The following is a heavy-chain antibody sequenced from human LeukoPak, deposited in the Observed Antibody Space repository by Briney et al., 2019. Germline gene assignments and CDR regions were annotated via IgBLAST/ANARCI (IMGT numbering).Heavy chain of an antibody. Sequence: SETLSLTCTVSGGSIISSTYYWGWIRQPPGKGLEWIGSIYYSGSTYYNPSLKSRVTISVDTSKNQFSLKLTSVTAADTAVYYCARGPQVRLRYFDWSHYFDYWGQGTLVTVSS. CDR3: ARGPQVRLRYFDWSHYFDY. D-gene: IGHD3-9*01. V-gene: IGHV4-39*07. CDR2: IYYSGST. CDR1: GGSIISSTYY. J-gene: IGHJ4*02.